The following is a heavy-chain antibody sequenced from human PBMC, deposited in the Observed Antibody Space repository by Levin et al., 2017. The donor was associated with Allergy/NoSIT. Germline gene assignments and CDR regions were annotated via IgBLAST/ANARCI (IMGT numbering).Heavy chain of an antibody. CDR3: ARGRSSTWLTFDY. J-gene: IGHJ4*02. CDR1: GFTFSSYS. D-gene: IGHD6-13*01. V-gene: IGHV3-48*01. Sequence: HSGGSLRLSCAASGFTFSSYSMNWVRQAPGKGLEWVSYISSSSSTIYYADSVKGRFTISRDNAKNSLYLQMNSLRAEDTAVYYCARGRSSTWLTFDYWGQGTLVTVSS. CDR2: ISSSSSTI.